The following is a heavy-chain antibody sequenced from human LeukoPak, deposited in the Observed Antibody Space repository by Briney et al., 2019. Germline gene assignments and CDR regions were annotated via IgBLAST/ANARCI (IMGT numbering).Heavy chain of an antibody. Sequence: PGRSLRLSCAASGFTFSSYGMHWVRQAPGKGLEWVAVISYDGSNKYYADSVKGGFTISRDNSKNTLYLQMNSLRAEDTAVYYCARAAYGSGSYISLSFDYWGQGTLVTVSS. J-gene: IGHJ4*02. D-gene: IGHD3-10*01. V-gene: IGHV3-30*03. CDR3: ARAAYGSGSYISLSFDY. CDR1: GFTFSSYG. CDR2: ISYDGSNK.